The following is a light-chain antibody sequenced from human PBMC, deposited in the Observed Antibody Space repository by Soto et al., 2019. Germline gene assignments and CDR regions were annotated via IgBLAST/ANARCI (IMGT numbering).Light chain of an antibody. CDR1: QGISSA. CDR2: DAS. Sequence: AIQLTQSPSSLSASVGDRVTITCRASQGISSALAWYQQKPGKAPKLLIYDASGLESGVPSRFSGSGSGTDFTLTISNLQPDDFATYYCQQFNNYLLTFGGGTKVEIK. V-gene: IGKV1D-13*01. J-gene: IGKJ4*01. CDR3: QQFNNYLLT.